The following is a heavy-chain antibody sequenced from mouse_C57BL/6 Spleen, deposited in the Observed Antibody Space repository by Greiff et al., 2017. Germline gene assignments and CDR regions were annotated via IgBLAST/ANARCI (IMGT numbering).Heavy chain of an antibody. CDR1: GYTFTDYE. Sequence: LQESGAELVRPGASVTLSCKASGYTFTDYEMHWVKQTPVHGLEWIGAIDPETGGTAYNQKFKGKAILTADKSSSTAYMELRSLTSEDSAVYYCTRSGLGDYWGQGTTLTVSS. J-gene: IGHJ2*01. V-gene: IGHV1-15*01. CDR3: TRSGLGDY. CDR2: IDPETGGT. D-gene: IGHD3-3*01.